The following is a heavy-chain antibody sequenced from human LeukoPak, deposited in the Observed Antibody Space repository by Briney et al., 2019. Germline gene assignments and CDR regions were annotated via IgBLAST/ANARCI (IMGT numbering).Heavy chain of an antibody. V-gene: IGHV3-33*01. J-gene: IGHJ4*02. D-gene: IGHD1-14*01. Sequence: GRSLPLSCAGAGFTVGVYGMHGFRQAPGKGLEGVAVIAFDGRRAFYAACVKGRFTISRDNSKNTMSVQIDDLRAEDTAVYYCTRYNNDHFDYWGQGTLVTVSS. CDR1: GFTVGVYG. CDR3: TRYNNDHFDY. CDR2: IAFDGRRA.